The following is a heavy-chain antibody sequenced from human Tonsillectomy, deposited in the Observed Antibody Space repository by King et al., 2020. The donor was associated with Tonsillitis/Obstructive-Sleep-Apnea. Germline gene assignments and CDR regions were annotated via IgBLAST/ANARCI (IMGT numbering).Heavy chain of an antibody. Sequence: VQLVESGGGVVQPGRSLRLSCAASGFTFSRYGMHWVRQAPGKGLEWVAVISSDGSHKYYADSVKGRFTISRDNSKNTLYLQMNSLRAEDTAVYYCAEAVWGYCSGTSCYPAFDIWGQGTMVTVSS. J-gene: IGHJ3*02. V-gene: IGHV3-30*18. D-gene: IGHD2-2*01. CDR3: AEAVWGYCSGTSCYPAFDI. CDR2: ISSDGSHK. CDR1: GFTFSRYG.